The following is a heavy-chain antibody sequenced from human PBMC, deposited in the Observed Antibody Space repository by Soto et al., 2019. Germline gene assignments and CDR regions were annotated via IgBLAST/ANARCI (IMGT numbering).Heavy chain of an antibody. CDR1: GFTVNSNY. V-gene: IGHV3-66*01. CDR3: ATLTKYDILTGFYPC. J-gene: IGHJ4*02. Sequence: EVQLVESGGGLVQPGGSLRLSCAASGFTVNSNYMSWVRQAPGKGLEWVSVIYSAGSTYYADSVKGRFIISRDNSNNTLYFHMNSMRAEDTAVYYCATLTKYDILTGFYPCWGQGTLVTVSS. CDR2: IYSAGST. D-gene: IGHD3-9*01.